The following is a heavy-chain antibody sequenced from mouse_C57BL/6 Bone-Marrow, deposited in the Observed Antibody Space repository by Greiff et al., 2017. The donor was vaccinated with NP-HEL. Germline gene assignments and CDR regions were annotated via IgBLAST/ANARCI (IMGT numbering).Heavy chain of an antibody. CDR2: ISDGGSYT. D-gene: IGHD2-5*01. V-gene: IGHV5-4*01. J-gene: IGHJ2*01. CDR1: GFTFSSYA. CDR3: ARDSPTYYSNDY. Sequence: EVKLQESGGGLVKPGGSLKLSCAASGFTFSSYAMSWVRQTPEKRLEWVATISDGGSYTYYPDNVKGRFTISRDNAKNNLYLQMSHLKSEDTAMYYCARDSPTYYSNDYWGQGTTLTVSS.